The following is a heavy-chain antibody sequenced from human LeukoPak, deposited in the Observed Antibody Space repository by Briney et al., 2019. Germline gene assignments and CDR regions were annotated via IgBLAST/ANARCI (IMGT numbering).Heavy chain of an antibody. CDR1: GFTFSSYW. V-gene: IGHV3-74*01. CDR2: INSEGSST. J-gene: IGHJ4*02. CDR3: VRDXSGKWSLEY. D-gene: IGHD6-25*01. Sequence: GGSLRLSCEVSGFTFSSYWMHWVRQAPGKGLVWVSRINSEGSSTSYADSVKGRFTISRDNAKNTLFLHMNRLRSEDTAVYYCVRDXSGKWSLEYWGQGTLVTVSS.